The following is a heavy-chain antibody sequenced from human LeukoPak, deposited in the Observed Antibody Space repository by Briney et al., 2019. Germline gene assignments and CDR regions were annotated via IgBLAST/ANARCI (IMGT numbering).Heavy chain of an antibody. CDR2: IYYSGST. J-gene: IGHJ5*02. Sequence: SETLSLTCTVSGGSISSSSYYWGWIRQPPGKGLEWIGSIYYSGSTYYNPSLKSRVTISVDTSKNQFSLKLSSVTAADTAVYYCARAHYDFWSGSPPNWFDPWGQGTLVTVSS. CDR1: GGSISSSSYY. D-gene: IGHD3-3*01. CDR3: ARAHYDFWSGSPPNWFDP. V-gene: IGHV4-39*07.